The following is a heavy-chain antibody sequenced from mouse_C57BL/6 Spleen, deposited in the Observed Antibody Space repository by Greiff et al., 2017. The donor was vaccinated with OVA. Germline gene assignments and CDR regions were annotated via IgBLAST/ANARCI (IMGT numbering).Heavy chain of an antibody. CDR2: IDPSDSYT. Sequence: VQLQQSGAELVMPGASVKLSCKASGYTFTSYWMHWVKQRPGQGLEWIGEIDPSDSYTNYNQKFKGKSTLTVDKASSTAYMQLSSLTSEDSAVYYCARSDGSSFFAYWGQGTLVTVSA. D-gene: IGHD1-1*01. J-gene: IGHJ3*01. CDR3: ARSDGSSFFAY. V-gene: IGHV1-69*01. CDR1: GYTFTSYW.